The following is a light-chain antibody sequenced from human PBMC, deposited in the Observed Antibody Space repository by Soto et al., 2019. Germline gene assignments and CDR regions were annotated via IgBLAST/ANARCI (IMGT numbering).Light chain of an antibody. V-gene: IGKV1-39*01. J-gene: IGKJ4*01. CDR3: QQSYSTPLT. CDR2: LAS. Sequence: DSQMTQSPSSLSVYVGDRVTITCRASQSIGTYLYWYQQKPGEAPKLLIYLASNLQSGVPSRFSGSGSGTDFTLTISSLQPEDFATYYCQQSYSTPLTFGGGTKVEIK. CDR1: QSIGTY.